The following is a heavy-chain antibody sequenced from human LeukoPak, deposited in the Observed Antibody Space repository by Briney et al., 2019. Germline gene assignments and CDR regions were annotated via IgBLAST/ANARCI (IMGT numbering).Heavy chain of an antibody. CDR1: GGSISSYY. CDR3: ARGDDYGGNSVCAFDI. Sequence: SETLSLTCTVSGGSISSYYWSWIRQPPGKGLEWIGYIYYSGSTNYNPSLKSRVTISVDTSKNQFSLKLSSVTAADTAVYYCARGDDYGGNSVCAFDIWGQGTMVTVSS. CDR2: IYYSGST. J-gene: IGHJ3*02. D-gene: IGHD4-23*01. V-gene: IGHV4-59*01.